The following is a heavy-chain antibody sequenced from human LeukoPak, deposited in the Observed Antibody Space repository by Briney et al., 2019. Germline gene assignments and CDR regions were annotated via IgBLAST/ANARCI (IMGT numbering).Heavy chain of an antibody. CDR1: GGTFSSYA. D-gene: IGHD6-13*01. Sequence: GASVKVSCKASGGTFSSYAISWVRQAPGQGLEWMGGIIPIFGTANYAQKFQGRVTITADESTSTAYMELSSLRSEDTAVYYCARVGHIAAVLLAAAFDIWGQGTMVTVSS. J-gene: IGHJ3*02. V-gene: IGHV1-69*13. CDR2: IIPIFGTA. CDR3: ARVGHIAAVLLAAAFDI.